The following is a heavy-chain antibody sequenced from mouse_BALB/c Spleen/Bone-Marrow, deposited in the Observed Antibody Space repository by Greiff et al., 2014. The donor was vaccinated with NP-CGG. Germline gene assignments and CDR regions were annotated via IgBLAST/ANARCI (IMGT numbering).Heavy chain of an antibody. J-gene: IGHJ2*01. Sequence: QVQLQQSGAELVKPGASVKLSCKTSGYTFPSYWIQWVKQRPGQGLGWIGEIFPGTVTPYYNEKFKGKATLAIDTSSSTASMQLSSLTSEDSAVYFCAKRGYGYLDYWGQGTTLTVSS. V-gene: IGHV1S132*01. CDR3: AKRGYGYLDY. CDR1: GYTFPSYW. CDR2: IFPGTVTP. D-gene: IGHD2-10*02.